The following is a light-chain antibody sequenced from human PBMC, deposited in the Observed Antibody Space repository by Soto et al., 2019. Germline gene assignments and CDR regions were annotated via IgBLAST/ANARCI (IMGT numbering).Light chain of an antibody. CDR3: QQSYNLKFT. Sequence: DIQMTPSPSSLSASVGDRVTITCRASQSISRYLNWYQKKPGTDPKLLIYAATTLQSGVPSRCSGNESGTDFTLTISSLQPEDTATYYCQQSYNLKFTFGPGTKVDIK. V-gene: IGKV1-39*01. CDR1: QSISRY. J-gene: IGKJ3*01. CDR2: AAT.